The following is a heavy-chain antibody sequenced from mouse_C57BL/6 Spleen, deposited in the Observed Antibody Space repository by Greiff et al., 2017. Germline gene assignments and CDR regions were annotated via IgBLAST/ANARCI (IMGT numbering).Heavy chain of an antibody. Sequence: VQLQQSGPGLVQPSQSLSITCTVSGFSLTSYGVHWVRQSPGKGLEWLGVIWSGGSTDYNAAFISRLSISKDNSKSQVFFKMNRLQDDDTAIYYCARSWDYYAMDYWGQGTSVTVSS. CDR2: IWSGGST. CDR3: ARSWDYYAMDY. J-gene: IGHJ4*01. V-gene: IGHV2-2*01. D-gene: IGHD4-1*01. CDR1: GFSLTSYG.